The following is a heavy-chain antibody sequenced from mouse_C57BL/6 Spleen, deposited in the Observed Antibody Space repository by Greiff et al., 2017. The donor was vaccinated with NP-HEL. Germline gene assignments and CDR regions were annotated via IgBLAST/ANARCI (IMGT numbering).Heavy chain of an antibody. CDR1: GFSLTSYG. CDR2: IWSGGST. J-gene: IGHJ4*01. D-gene: IGHD2-2*01. Sequence: QVQLKESGPGLVQPSQSLSITCTVSGFSLTSYGVHWVRQPPGKGLEWRGVIWSGGSTDYNAAFISRLSISKDNSKSQVFFKMNSLQADDTAIYYCAKNPRLHYYAMDYWGQGTSVTVSS. CDR3: AKNPRLHYYAMDY. V-gene: IGHV2-4*01.